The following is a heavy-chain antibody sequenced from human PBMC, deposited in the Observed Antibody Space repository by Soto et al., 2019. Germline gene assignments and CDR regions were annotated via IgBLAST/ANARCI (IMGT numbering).Heavy chain of an antibody. CDR2: ISGNGIAT. J-gene: IGHJ5*02. V-gene: IGHV3-23*01. D-gene: IGHD1-26*01. CDR3: ARPLGGATEWFDP. CDR1: GFIFSDHA. Sequence: GGSLRLSCEASGFIFSDHAMSWVRQAPGKGLEWVSAISGNGIATYYADSVKGRFTISRDNSKNSLYLQMNSLRDEDTAVYYCARPLGGATEWFDPWGQGALVTVSS.